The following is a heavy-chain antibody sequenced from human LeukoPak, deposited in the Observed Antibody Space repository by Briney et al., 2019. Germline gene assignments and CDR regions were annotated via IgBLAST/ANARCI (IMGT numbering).Heavy chain of an antibody. CDR1: GYSFNTYW. CDR2: IYPGDSEI. Sequence: GESLKISCKASGYSFNTYWIGWVRQMPGKGLEWMGIIYPGDSEIRYSPSFQGQVTISADKSINTAYVQWSSLKASDTAMYYCARRVVNNRNWYFNLWGRGTLVTVSS. CDR3: ARRVVNNRNWYFNL. J-gene: IGHJ2*01. D-gene: IGHD4-23*01. V-gene: IGHV5-51*01.